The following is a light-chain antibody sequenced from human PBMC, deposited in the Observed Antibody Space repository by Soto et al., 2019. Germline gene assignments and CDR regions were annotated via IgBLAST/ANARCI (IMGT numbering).Light chain of an antibody. V-gene: IGKV1-39*01. Sequence: DIQMTQSPSSLSASVGDRVTITCRASQSISSYLNWYQQKPGQAPKLLIYAASRFQSGVPSRFSGSESGTDFTLTIHSLQPEDCAIYYCQQSYGTPLTFGHGTKVEIQ. CDR3: QQSYGTPLT. CDR1: QSISSY. CDR2: AAS. J-gene: IGKJ1*01.